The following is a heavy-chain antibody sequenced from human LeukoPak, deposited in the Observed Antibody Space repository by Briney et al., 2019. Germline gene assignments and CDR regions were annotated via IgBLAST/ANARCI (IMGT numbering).Heavy chain of an antibody. J-gene: IGHJ1*01. CDR3: AREGYCSGGSCSRYFQH. V-gene: IGHV4-59*01. CDR1: GGSISSYY. D-gene: IGHD2-15*01. Sequence: PSETLSLTCTVSGGSISSYYWSWIRQPPGKGLEWIGYIYYSGSTNYNPSLKSRVIISVDTSKNQSSLKLSSVTAADTAVYYCAREGYCSGGSCSRYFQHWGQGTLVTVSS. CDR2: IYYSGST.